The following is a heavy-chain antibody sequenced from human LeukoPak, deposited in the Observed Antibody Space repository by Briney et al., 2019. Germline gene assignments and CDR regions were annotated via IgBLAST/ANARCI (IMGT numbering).Heavy chain of an antibody. Sequence: GGSLRLSCAASGFSFNKFWMHWVRQAPGKGLVWVSLINSGGSTTRYADSVKGRFTISRDNARNTLYLQMDRLRAEDTAVYYCARGWFSDYVNYYYYIDVWGQGTTVTVSS. CDR2: INSGGSTT. CDR3: ARGWFSDYVNYYYYIDV. CDR1: GFSFNKFW. V-gene: IGHV3-74*01. D-gene: IGHD5-12*01. J-gene: IGHJ6*03.